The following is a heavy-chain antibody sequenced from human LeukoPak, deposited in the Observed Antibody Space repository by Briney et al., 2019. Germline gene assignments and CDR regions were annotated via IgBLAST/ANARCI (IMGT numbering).Heavy chain of an antibody. J-gene: IGHJ5*02. Sequence: GESLKISCKGSGYSFTSYWIGWVRQMPGKGLEWMGIIYPGDSDTRYSPSFQGQVTISADKSISTAYLQWSSLKASDTAMYYCARHISAVAGKRSDWFDPWGQGTLVTVSS. CDR1: GYSFTSYW. CDR3: ARHISAVAGKRSDWFDP. D-gene: IGHD6-19*01. CDR2: IYPGDSDT. V-gene: IGHV5-51*01.